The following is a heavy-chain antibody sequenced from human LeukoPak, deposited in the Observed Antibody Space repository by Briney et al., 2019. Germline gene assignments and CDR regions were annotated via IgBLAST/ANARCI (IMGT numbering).Heavy chain of an antibody. D-gene: IGHD4-17*01. CDR1: GFTFSSYA. Sequence: GGSLRLSCAASGFTFSSYAMHWVRQAPGKGLEWVANIKQDGSEKYYVDSVKGRFTISRDNAENSLYLQMNSLRAEDTAVYYCARGMSTGDYWGQGALVTVSS. V-gene: IGHV3-7*04. J-gene: IGHJ4*02. CDR3: ARGMSTGDY. CDR2: IKQDGSEK.